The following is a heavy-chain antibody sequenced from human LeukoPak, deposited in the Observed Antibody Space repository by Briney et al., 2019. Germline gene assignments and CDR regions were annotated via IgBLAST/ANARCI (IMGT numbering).Heavy chain of an antibody. CDR2: ISYSGNT. CDR1: DGSMNNYY. J-gene: IGHJ4*02. CDR3: ARDLCSSTSCSLDY. V-gene: IGHV4-59*12. D-gene: IGHD2-2*01. Sequence: SETLSLTCTVSDGSMNNYYWSWIRQPPGKGLEWIGHISYSGNTNYNPSLKSRVTISVDTSKNQFSLKLSSVTAADTAVYYCARDLCSSTSCSLDYWGQGTLVTVSS.